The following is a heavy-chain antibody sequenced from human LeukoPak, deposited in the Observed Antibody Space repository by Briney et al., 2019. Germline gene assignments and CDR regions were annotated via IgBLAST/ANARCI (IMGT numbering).Heavy chain of an antibody. CDR1: GFTFDGYA. J-gene: IGHJ5*02. Sequence: GGSLRLSCAASGFTFDGYAMHWVRQAPGKGLEWVSLISGDGGSTYYADSVKGRFTISRDNSKNSLYLQMNSLRTEDTALYYCAKSPYYYGSGSSFDPWGQGTLVTVSS. D-gene: IGHD3-10*01. CDR2: ISGDGGST. V-gene: IGHV3-43*02. CDR3: AKSPYYYGSGSSFDP.